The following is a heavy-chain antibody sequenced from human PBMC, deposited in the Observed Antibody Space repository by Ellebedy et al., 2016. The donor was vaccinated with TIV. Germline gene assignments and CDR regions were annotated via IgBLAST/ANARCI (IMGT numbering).Heavy chain of an antibody. CDR2: ISWNSGSI. J-gene: IGHJ4*02. V-gene: IGHV3-9*01. CDR3: AKDSGYSNFEEFDY. CDR1: GFTFDDYA. D-gene: IGHD4-11*01. Sequence: PGGSLRLSCAASGFTFDDYAMHRVRQAPGKGLEWVSGISWNSGSIGYADSVKGRFTISRDNAKNSLYLEMNSLRAEDTALYYCAKDSGYSNFEEFDYWGQGTLVTVSS.